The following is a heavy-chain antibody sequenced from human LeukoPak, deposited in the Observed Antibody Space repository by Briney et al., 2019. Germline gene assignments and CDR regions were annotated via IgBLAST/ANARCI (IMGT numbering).Heavy chain of an antibody. Sequence: PGGSLRLSCGASGYTLSSQWTSCVRDVPGKGREWVANIKQEGSEKYYVDSVEGGFTISRDNAKKSLYLQMNSLRAEDTAVYFWARDQTTVGLDFWGQGTLVSVSS. V-gene: IGHV3-7*03. J-gene: IGHJ4*02. CDR1: GYTLSSQW. D-gene: IGHD4-23*01. CDR2: IKQEGSEK. CDR3: ARDQTTVGLDF.